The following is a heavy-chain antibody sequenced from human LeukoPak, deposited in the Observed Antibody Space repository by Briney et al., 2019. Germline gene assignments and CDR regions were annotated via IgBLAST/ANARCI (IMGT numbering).Heavy chain of an antibody. V-gene: IGHV4-30-2*02. D-gene: IGHD2/OR15-2a*01. CDR1: GGSISSGGYS. J-gene: IGHJ3*02. Sequence: SETLSLTCAVSGGSISSGGYSWSWIRQPPGKGLEWIGYIYDSGSTYYNPSLKSRVTISLDRSKNQFSLKLSSVTAADTAVYYCAKTIPFSSAAFDIWGQGTMVTVSS. CDR3: AKTIPFSSAAFDI. CDR2: IYDSGST.